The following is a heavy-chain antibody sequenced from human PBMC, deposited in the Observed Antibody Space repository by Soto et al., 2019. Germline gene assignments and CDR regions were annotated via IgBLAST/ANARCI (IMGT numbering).Heavy chain of an antibody. CDR1: GYTFTSYG. D-gene: IGHD2-15*01. V-gene: IGHV1-18*01. CDR2: ISAYNGNT. J-gene: IGHJ4*02. CDR3: ARDTPDIVVVVAATDY. Sequence: ASVKVSCKASGYTFTSYGISWVQQAPGQGLEWMGWISAYNGNTNYAQKLQGRVTMTTDTSTSTAYMELRSLRSDDTAVYYCARDTPDIVVVVAATDYWGQGTLVTVSS.